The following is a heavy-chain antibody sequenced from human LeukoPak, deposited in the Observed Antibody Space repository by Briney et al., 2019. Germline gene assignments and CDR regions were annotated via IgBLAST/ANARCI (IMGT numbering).Heavy chain of an antibody. CDR3: ASLNYDSSCYPGGAFDI. CDR2: ISSSSSYI. J-gene: IGHJ3*02. Sequence: GGSLRLSCAASGFTFSSYSMNWVRQAPGKGLEWVSSISSSSSYIYYADSVKGRFTISRDNAKNSLYLQMNSLRAEDTAVYYCASLNYDSSCYPGGAFDIWGQGTMVTVSS. CDR1: GFTFSSYS. V-gene: IGHV3-21*01. D-gene: IGHD3-22*01.